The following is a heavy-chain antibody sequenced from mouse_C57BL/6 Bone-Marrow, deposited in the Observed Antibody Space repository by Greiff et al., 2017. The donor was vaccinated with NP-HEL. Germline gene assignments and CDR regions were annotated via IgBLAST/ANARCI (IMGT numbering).Heavy chain of an antibody. CDR1: GYTFTNYW. V-gene: IGHV1-63*01. Sequence: VQLQQSGAELVRPGTSVKMSCKASGYTFTNYWIGWAKQRPGHGLEWIGDIYPGGGYTNYNEKFKGKATLTADKSSSTAYMQVSSLTSEDSAIYYCARGADDGYYAPFAYWGQGTLVTVSA. J-gene: IGHJ3*01. CDR3: ARGADDGYYAPFAY. D-gene: IGHD2-3*01. CDR2: IYPGGGYT.